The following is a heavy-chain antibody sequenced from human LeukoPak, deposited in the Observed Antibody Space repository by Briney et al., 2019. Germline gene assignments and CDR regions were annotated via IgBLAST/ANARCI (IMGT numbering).Heavy chain of an antibody. CDR3: ARDGIVVPYYYGMDV. CDR1: GYTFTSYG. V-gene: IGHV1-18*01. D-gene: IGHD6-19*01. CDR2: ISAYNGNT. Sequence: ASVKVSCKASGYTFTSYGISWVRQAPGQGLEWMGWISAYNGNTNYAQKLQGRVTMTTDTSTSTAYMELRSLRSDDTAVYYCARDGIVVPYYYGMDVWGQGTTVTVSS. J-gene: IGHJ6*02.